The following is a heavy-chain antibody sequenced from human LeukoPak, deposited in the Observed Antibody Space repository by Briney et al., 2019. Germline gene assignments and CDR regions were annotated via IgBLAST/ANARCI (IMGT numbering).Heavy chain of an antibody. D-gene: IGHD4-17*01. CDR3: AKGTTVIRGGWFDP. Sequence: SGGSLRLSCAASGFTFSNYAMSGVRQAPGKGLEWVSTISNSGGSTYCADSVKGRFTISRDNSKNTLYLQMNSLRAEDTAVYYCAKGTTVIRGGWFDPWGQGTLVTVSS. CDR2: ISNSGGST. CDR1: GFTFSNYA. V-gene: IGHV3-23*01. J-gene: IGHJ5*02.